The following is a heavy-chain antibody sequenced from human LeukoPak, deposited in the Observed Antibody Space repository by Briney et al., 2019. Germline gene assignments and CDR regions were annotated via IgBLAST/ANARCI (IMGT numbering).Heavy chain of an antibody. CDR3: ARCYYDGRRYYSDY. CDR2: TRNKANSYTI. J-gene: IGHJ4*02. D-gene: IGHD3-22*01. CDR1: GFTFSDHS. V-gene: IGHV3-72*01. Sequence: PGGSLRLSRATSGFTFSDHSIDWVRQAPGKGLEWVGRTRNKANSYTIEYAASVKGRFTISRDDSKNSLYLQMNSLKIEDTAVYYCARCYYDGRRYYSDYWGQGSLVAVSS.